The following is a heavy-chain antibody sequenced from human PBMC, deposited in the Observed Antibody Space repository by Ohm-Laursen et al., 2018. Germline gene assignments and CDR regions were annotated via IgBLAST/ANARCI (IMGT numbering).Heavy chain of an antibody. CDR3: AKDLFSSSGSYTDVLSWGLLPDY. J-gene: IGHJ4*02. CDR1: GFTFDDYA. D-gene: IGHD1-26*01. CDR2: ISWNSGSI. Sequence: SLRLSCTASGFTFDDYAMHWVRQAPGKGLEWVSGISWNSGSIGYADSVKGRFTISRDNAKNSLYLQMNSLRAEDTALYYCAKDLFSSSGSYTDVLSWGLLPDYWGQGTRVTVSS. V-gene: IGHV3-9*01.